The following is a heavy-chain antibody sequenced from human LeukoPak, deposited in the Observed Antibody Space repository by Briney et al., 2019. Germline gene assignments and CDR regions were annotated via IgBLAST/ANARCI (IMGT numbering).Heavy chain of an antibody. Sequence: PGGSLRLSCAASGFTVSSNYMSWVRQAPGKGLEWVSVIYSGGSTYYADSVKGRFTISRDNSKNTLYLQMNSLRAEDTAVYYCARSMTTGLPPAYNWFDPWGQGTLVTVSS. J-gene: IGHJ5*02. CDR1: GFTVSSNY. D-gene: IGHD4-17*01. CDR2: IYSGGST. CDR3: ARSMTTGLPPAYNWFDP. V-gene: IGHV3-53*01.